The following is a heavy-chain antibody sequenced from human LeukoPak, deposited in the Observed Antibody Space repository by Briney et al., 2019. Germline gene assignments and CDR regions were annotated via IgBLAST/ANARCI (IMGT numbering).Heavy chain of an antibody. Sequence: PSETLSLTCAVHGGSFSGFYWTWMRQPPGKGPEWIGEMFPGGRINYNPSLQSRVTISGDTSKNQFSLKVSSVTAADTAVYYCARGLGEGYPDHWGQGTVVTVSP. J-gene: IGHJ4*02. D-gene: IGHD5-12*01. CDR1: GGSFSGFY. CDR3: ARGLGEGYPDH. V-gene: IGHV4-34*01. CDR2: MFPGGRI.